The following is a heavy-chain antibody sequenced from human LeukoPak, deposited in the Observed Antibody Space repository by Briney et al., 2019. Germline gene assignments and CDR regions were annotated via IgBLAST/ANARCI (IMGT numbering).Heavy chain of an antibody. CDR2: ISAYNGNT. J-gene: IGHJ3*02. Sequence: ASVKVSCKASGYTFTSYGISWVRQAPGQGLEWMGWISAYNGNTNYAQKLQGRVTMTTDTSTSTAYMELRSLRSDDTAVYYCASLIPGGNSPWGQPPPPDDAFDIWGQGTMVTVSS. CDR1: GYTFTSYG. V-gene: IGHV1-18*01. CDR3: ASLIPGGNSPWGQPPPPDDAFDI. D-gene: IGHD4-23*01.